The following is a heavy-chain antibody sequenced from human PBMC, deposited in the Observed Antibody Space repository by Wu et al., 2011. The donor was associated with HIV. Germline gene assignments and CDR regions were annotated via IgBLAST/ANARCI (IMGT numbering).Heavy chain of an antibody. D-gene: IGHD6-13*01. CDR3: ARDWKGGSSSWYAYFQH. J-gene: IGHJ1*01. V-gene: IGHV1-69*06. CDR2: IIPIFGTA. Sequence: QVQLVQSGAEVKKPGSSVKVSCKASGGTFNNYAISWVRQAPGQGLEWMGRIIPIFGTANYAQKFQGRVTITADKSTSTAYMEVSSLRSEDTAVYYCARDWKGGSSSWYAYFQHWGQGTLGHRLL. CDR1: GGTFNNYA.